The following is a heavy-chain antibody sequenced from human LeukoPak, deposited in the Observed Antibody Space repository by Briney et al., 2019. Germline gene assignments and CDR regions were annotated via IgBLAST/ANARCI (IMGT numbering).Heavy chain of an antibody. V-gene: IGHV3-11*01. CDR1: GFTFSDYY. D-gene: IGHD2-15*01. J-gene: IGHJ3*02. CDR2: IKSSGGTI. Sequence: AGGSLRLSCAASGFTFSDYYMSWIRQAPGKGLEWVSYIKSSGGTIYYADSVKGRFTISRDNAKNSLYLQMNSLRAEDTAVYYCARWGYCSGGSCNEHDAAFDIWGQGTMVTVSS. CDR3: ARWGYCSGGSCNEHDAAFDI.